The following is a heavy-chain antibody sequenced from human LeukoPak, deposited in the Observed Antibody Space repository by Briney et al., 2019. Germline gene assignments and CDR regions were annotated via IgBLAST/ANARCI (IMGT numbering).Heavy chain of an antibody. V-gene: IGHV3-13*01. D-gene: IGHD6-6*01. CDR2: IGTAGDI. CDR1: GFTFSNYD. CDR3: ARGSSNIAARDNWFDP. Sequence: GSLRLSCAASGFTFSNYDMHWVRQATGKGLEWVSGIGTAGDIYYPGSVKGRFTISRENAKNSLYLQMNSLRADDTAVYYCARGSSNIAARDNWFDPWGQGTLVTVSS. J-gene: IGHJ5*02.